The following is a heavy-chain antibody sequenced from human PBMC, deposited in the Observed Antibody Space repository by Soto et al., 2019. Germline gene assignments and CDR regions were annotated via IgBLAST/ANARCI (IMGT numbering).Heavy chain of an antibody. J-gene: IGHJ4*02. Sequence: GGSLRLSCAASGFTFSSYGMHWVRQAPGKGLEWVAVISYDGSNKYYADSVKGRFTISRDNSKNTLYLQMNSLRAEDTAVYYCAKDRVLRYFDWLFCPPDYWGQGTLVTVSS. CDR2: ISYDGSNK. D-gene: IGHD3-9*01. CDR1: GFTFSSYG. CDR3: AKDRVLRYFDWLFCPPDY. V-gene: IGHV3-30*18.